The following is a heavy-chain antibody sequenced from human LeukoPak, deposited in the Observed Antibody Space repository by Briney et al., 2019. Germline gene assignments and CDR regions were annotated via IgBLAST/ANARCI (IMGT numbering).Heavy chain of an antibody. Sequence: SETLSITCTVSGGSIRGYYWSWIRQPPGKRLEWIAYIYNSVTTNYNPSLKSRLTISVDTSENQISLKLSSVTAADTAVYYCARRVVIGWFGEPAAFDIWGQGTMVTVSS. D-gene: IGHD3-10*01. V-gene: IGHV4-59*08. CDR1: GGSIRGYY. CDR2: IYNSVTT. CDR3: ARRVVIGWFGEPAAFDI. J-gene: IGHJ3*02.